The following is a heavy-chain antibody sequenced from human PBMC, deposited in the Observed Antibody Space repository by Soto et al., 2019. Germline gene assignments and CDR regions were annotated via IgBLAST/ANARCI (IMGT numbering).Heavy chain of an antibody. CDR2: ISSSGSTI. CDR3: ASPFFYYALVGSFDI. V-gene: IGHV3-48*03. J-gene: IGHJ3*02. D-gene: IGHD3-22*01. Sequence: EVQLVESGGGLVQPGGSLRLSCAASGFTFSSYEMNWVRQAPGKGLEWVSYISSSGSTIYYADSVKGRFTISRDNAKNSLFLKMNSLSAEDTVVYYCASPFFYYALVGSFDIGGQGTMVTVSS. CDR1: GFTFSSYE.